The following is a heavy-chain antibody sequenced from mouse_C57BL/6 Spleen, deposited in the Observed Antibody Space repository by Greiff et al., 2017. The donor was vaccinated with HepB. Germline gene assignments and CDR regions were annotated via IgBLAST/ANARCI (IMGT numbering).Heavy chain of an antibody. CDR1: GYTFTSYW. CDR2: IDPSDSYT. Sequence: QVQLQQPGAELVMPGASVKLSCKASGYTFTSYWMHWVKQRPGQGLEWIGEIDPSDSYTNYNQKFKGKSTLTVDKSSSTAYMQLISLTSEDSAVYYCARRGLGRGYYFDYWGQGTTLTVSS. D-gene: IGHD4-1*01. V-gene: IGHV1-69*01. J-gene: IGHJ2*01. CDR3: ARRGLGRGYYFDY.